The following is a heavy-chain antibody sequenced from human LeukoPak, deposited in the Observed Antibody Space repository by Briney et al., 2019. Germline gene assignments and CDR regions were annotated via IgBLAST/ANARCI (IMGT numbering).Heavy chain of an antibody. J-gene: IGHJ4*02. Sequence: SETLSLTCSVSGGSINSHYWSWIRHPPGNRLEWIGYIFNTGNTNYNPSLASRVTMSVDTSRAQFFLRLSPVTAADTAIYYCASRPADTTWYGVFDYWSQGTLVTVSS. V-gene: IGHV4-59*11. CDR1: GGSINSHY. CDR2: IFNTGNT. D-gene: IGHD3-10*01. CDR3: ASRPADTTWYGVFDY.